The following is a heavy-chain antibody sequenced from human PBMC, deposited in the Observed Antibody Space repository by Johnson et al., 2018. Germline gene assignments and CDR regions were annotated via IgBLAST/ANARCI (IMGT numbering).Heavy chain of an antibody. CDR1: GFTFGDYA. CDR2: ISTSRNTI. J-gene: IGHJ6*03. CDR3: ARDAEQRHYYYYMDV. V-gene: IGHV3-48*01. D-gene: IGHD6-25*01. Sequence: VQLQESGGDLVQPVGSLRLSCAASGFTFGDYAMSWLRQAPGKGLEWLAYISTSRNTIWYADSLRGRFTISRDNAKNSVYLQMDSPRAEDTAVYFCARDAEQRHYYYYMDVWGKGTAVTVSS.